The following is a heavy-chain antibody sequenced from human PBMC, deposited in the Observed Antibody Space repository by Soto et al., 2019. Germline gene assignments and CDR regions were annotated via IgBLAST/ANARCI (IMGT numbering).Heavy chain of an antibody. J-gene: IGHJ4*02. CDR2: ISAYNGNT. V-gene: IGHV1-18*01. CDR1: GYTFPSYG. D-gene: IGHD1-26*01. Sequence: QVQLVQSGAEMKKPGASVKVSCKASGYTFPSYGISWVRPAPGQGLEWMGWISAYNGNTHFAQKFQGRVTMTTDTSTTTAYMELRSMRSDDTAVYYCARTPAGGSYALWGQGTLVTVSS. CDR3: ARTPAGGSYAL.